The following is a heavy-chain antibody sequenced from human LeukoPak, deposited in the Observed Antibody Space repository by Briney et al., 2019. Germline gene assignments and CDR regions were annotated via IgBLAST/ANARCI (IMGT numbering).Heavy chain of an antibody. D-gene: IGHD3-10*01. CDR2: IYYSGST. CDR1: GGSISSYY. Sequence: SETLSLTCTVSGGSISSYYWSWIRQPPGKGLEWIGYIYYSGSTNYNPSLKSRVTISVDTSKNQFSLKLSSVTAADTAVYYCARVGQHGSGSPIKDAFDIWGQGTMVTVSS. CDR3: ARVGQHGSGSPIKDAFDI. J-gene: IGHJ3*02. V-gene: IGHV4-59*01.